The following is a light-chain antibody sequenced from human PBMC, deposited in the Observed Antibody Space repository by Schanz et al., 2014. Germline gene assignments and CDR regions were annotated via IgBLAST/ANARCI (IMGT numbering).Light chain of an antibody. V-gene: IGLV2-8*01. CDR2: EVN. CDR3: SSYRRTAAVAV. J-gene: IGLJ1*01. CDR1: SSDVGGYNY. Sequence: QSALTQPPSASGSPGQSVTISCTGTSSDVGGYNYVSWYQQHPGKAPKLMIYEVNKRPSGVPDRFSGSKSGNTASLTVSGLQAEDEADYYRSSYRRTAAVAVFGTGTKLTVL.